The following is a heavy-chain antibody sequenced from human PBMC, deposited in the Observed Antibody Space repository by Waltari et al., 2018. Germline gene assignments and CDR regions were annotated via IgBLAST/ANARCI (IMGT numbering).Heavy chain of an antibody. J-gene: IGHJ6*02. CDR1: GGSFSGYY. D-gene: IGHD3-10*01. Sequence: QVQLQQWGAGLLKPSETLSLTCAVYGGSFSGYYWSWIRQPPGKGLEWIGEINHSGSTNYNPSLNSRVTISVDTSKNQFSLKLSSVTAADTAVYYCARGGPITMVRGIYGMDVWGQGTTVTVSS. CDR2: INHSGST. V-gene: IGHV4-34*01. CDR3: ARGGPITMVRGIYGMDV.